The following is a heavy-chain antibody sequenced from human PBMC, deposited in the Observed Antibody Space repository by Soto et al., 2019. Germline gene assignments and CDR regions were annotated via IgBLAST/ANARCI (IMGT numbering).Heavy chain of an antibody. V-gene: IGHV1-69*06. J-gene: IGHJ6*02. CDR1: GGTFSSYA. Sequence: RASVKVSCKASGGTFSSYAISWVRQAPGQGLEWMGGIIPIFGTANYAQKFQGRVTITADKSTSTAYMELSSLRSEDTAVYYCSSSTSHGADMRISYYGMDVWGQGTKVTLSS. D-gene: IGHD2-2*01. CDR3: SSSTSHGADMRISYYGMDV. CDR2: IIPIFGTA.